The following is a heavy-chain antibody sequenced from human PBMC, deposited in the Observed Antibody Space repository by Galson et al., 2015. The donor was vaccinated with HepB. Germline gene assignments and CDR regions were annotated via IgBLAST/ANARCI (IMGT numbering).Heavy chain of an antibody. J-gene: IGHJ4*02. V-gene: IGHV1-69*04. D-gene: IGHD1-7*01. Sequence: SVKVSCKASGVTFTSYTISWVRQAPGQGLEWMGRIIPILGIANYAQKFQGRVTITADKSTSAAYMELSSLRSEDTAVYYCARDSGGTGTTGSLDYWGQGTLVTASS. CDR2: IIPILGIA. CDR1: GVTFTSYT. CDR3: ARDSGGTGTTGSLDY.